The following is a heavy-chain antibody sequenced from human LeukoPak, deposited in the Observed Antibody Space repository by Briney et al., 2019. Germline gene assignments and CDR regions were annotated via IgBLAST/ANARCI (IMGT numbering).Heavy chain of an antibody. CDR1: GYTFTSYD. D-gene: IGHD2-2*01. CDR2: MNPNSGST. CDR3: TKPQPGAFEI. V-gene: IGHV1-8*02. Sequence: ASVKVSCKASGYTFTSYDINWVRQATGQGLEWMGWMNPNSGSTGYAQKFQGRVTMTRDTSISTAYMELNSLRSDDTALYYCTKPQPGAFEIWGQGTMVTVSS. J-gene: IGHJ3*02.